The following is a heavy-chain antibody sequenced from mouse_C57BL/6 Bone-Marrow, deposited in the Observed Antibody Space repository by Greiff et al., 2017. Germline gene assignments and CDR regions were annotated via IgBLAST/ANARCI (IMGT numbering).Heavy chain of an antibody. CDR1: GFTFRSYG. CDR2: ISSGGSYT. V-gene: IGHV5-6*01. Sequence: EVKLVESGGELVKPGGSLKLSCAASGFTFRSYGMSWVRPTPDKRLEWVATISSGGSYTFYPDSVKGRFTISRDNAKNAQYLQISRLKSENTAMYYCARHKTTVVATLYYFDYWGQGTSLTVSS. D-gene: IGHD1-1*01. J-gene: IGHJ2*03. CDR3: ARHKTTVVATLYYFDY.